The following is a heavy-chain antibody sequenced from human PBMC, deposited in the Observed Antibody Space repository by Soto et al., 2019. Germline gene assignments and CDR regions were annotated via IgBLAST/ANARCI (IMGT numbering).Heavy chain of an antibody. D-gene: IGHD2-15*01. V-gene: IGHV3-7*01. J-gene: IGHJ4*02. Sequence: EVQLVESGGGLVQPGGSLRLSCAASGFTFSSFWMSWVRQAPGKGLEWVANIKRDGGEKYYVDSVEGRFTISRDNAKNSLYLQMSSLSVEDTAVYYCATPGSTVTPKVFDYWGQGTLVTVSS. CDR2: IKRDGGEK. CDR3: ATPGSTVTPKVFDY. CDR1: GFTFSSFW.